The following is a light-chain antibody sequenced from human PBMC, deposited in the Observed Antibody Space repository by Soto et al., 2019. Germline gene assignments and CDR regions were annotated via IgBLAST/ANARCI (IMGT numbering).Light chain of an antibody. J-gene: IGLJ1*01. V-gene: IGLV1-40*01. CDR1: SSNIGAEYD. CDR2: GDN. Sequence: QSALTQPLSVSGAPGQRVAISCTGSSSNIGAEYDVHWYQQLPGTAPKRLIYGDNNRPSGVPDRFSGSKSGTSASLAITGLQPEDEADYYCQSYDSSLTTLVFGTGTKGTVL. CDR3: QSYDSSLTTLV.